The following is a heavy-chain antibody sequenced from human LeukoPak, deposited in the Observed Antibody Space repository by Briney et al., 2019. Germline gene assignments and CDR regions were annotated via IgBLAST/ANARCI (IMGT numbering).Heavy chain of an antibody. CDR2: ISAYNGNT. J-gene: IGHJ4*02. CDR3: ASSRFWSGYYGY. CDR1: GYTFTSYG. D-gene: IGHD3-3*01. V-gene: IGHV1-18*01. Sequence: ASVKVSCKASGYTFTSYGISWVRQAPGQGLEWMGWISAYNGNTNYAQKLQGRVTTTTDTSTSTAYMGLRSLRSDDTAVYYCASSRFWSGYYGYWGQGTLVTVSS.